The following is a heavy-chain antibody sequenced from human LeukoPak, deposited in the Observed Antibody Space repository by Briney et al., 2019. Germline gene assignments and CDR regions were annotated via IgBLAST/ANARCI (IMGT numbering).Heavy chain of an antibody. CDR3: ARVAHTPMIVVAQEIDY. V-gene: IGHV3-7*01. J-gene: IGHJ4*02. D-gene: IGHD3-22*01. CDR1: GFTFSSYW. CDR2: IKQDGSEK. Sequence: GGSLRLSCAASGFTFSSYWMSWVRQAPGKGLEWVANIKQDGSEKYYVDSVKGRFTISRDNAKNSLYLQMNSLRVEDTAVYYCARVAHTPMIVVAQEIDYWGQGTLVTVSS.